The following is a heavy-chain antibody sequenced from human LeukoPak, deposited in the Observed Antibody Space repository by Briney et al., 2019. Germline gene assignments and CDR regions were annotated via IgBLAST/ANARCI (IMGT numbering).Heavy chain of an antibody. V-gene: IGHV4-4*07. Sequence: SETLSLTCAVSGGSITSYYWTYIRQPAWKRLECIGRIHSSGGTNYSPSLKSRVTMSLDTSKNQFSLNLSSVTAADTAIYYCAREFSGTSIAARVFDSWGQGTLVTVSS. J-gene: IGHJ4*02. CDR3: AREFSGTSIAARVFDS. D-gene: IGHD6-6*01. CDR2: IHSSGGT. CDR1: GGSITSYY.